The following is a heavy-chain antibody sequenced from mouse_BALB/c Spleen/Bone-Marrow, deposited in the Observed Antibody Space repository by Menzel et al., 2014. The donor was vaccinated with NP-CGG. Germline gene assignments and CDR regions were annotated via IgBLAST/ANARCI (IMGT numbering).Heavy chain of an antibody. J-gene: IGHJ2*01. CDR1: GYAFSIYW. Sequence: VKVVESGAELVRPGSSVKISCKASGYAFSIYWTNWVKQRPGQGLEWIGQIYPGDDDTDYNGKFKGKATLTADRSSSTAYMQLNSLTSEDSAVYFCARGGISIDYWGQGTTLTVSS. CDR2: IYPGDDDT. V-gene: IGHV1-80*01. CDR3: ARGGISIDY.